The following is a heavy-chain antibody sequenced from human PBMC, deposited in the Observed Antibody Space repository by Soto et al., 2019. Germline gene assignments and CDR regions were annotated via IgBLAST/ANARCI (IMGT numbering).Heavy chain of an antibody. V-gene: IGHV4-34*01. CDR1: GGSFSGYY. J-gene: IGHJ4*02. CDR2: INHSGST. CDR3: ARGNAGGRITGTIFDY. Sequence: SETLSLTCAVYGGSFSGYYWSWIRQPPGKGLEWIGEINHSGSTNYNPSLKSRVTISVDTSKNQFSLKLSSVTAADTAVYYCARGNAGGRITGTIFDYGGQGTLVTVSS. D-gene: IGHD1-20*01.